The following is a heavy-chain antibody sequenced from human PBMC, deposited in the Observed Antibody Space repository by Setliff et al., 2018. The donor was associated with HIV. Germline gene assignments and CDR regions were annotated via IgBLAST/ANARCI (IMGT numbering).Heavy chain of an antibody. Sequence: SETLSLTCTVSGYSISSDYYWAWIRQPPGKGLEYIGSIHYNERTYYNPSLKSRVAISIDTSKNQFSLKLTSVTAADTAVYYCARGGTSSNWFDPWGQGTLVTVSS. J-gene: IGHJ5*02. V-gene: IGHV4-38-2*02. D-gene: IGHD2-2*01. CDR1: GYSISSDYY. CDR3: ARGGTSSNWFDP. CDR2: IHYNERT.